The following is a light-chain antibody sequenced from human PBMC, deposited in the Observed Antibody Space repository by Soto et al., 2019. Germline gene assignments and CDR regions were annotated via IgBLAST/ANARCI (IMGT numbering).Light chain of an antibody. V-gene: IGKV3-20*01. CDR2: GSY. CDR3: QLYRDSLSIS. Sequence: ERVFPTSPGTLSLSPGATVTLSCRGSQSVSGNYLTWYQHKPGQPPRLLIHGSYFRATGVPDRFSRSGSGTDFSLTISRLEPEDFAVYYCQLYRDSLSISFGQGTRLEIK. J-gene: IGKJ5*01. CDR1: QSVSGNY.